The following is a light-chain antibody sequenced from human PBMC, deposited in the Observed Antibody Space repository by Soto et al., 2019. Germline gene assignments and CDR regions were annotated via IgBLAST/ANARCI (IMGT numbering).Light chain of an antibody. CDR1: QSIRTY. Sequence: DIQMTQSPSSLSASLGDRVTVTCRASQSIRTYLNWFQQRPGKAPKLLIYGAYTLQDGVPSRFSGSGSDTDFTLTISSLQTEDFATYYGQQSFGAPRTFGQGTRVDSK. J-gene: IGKJ1*01. CDR2: GAY. V-gene: IGKV1-39*01. CDR3: QQSFGAPRT.